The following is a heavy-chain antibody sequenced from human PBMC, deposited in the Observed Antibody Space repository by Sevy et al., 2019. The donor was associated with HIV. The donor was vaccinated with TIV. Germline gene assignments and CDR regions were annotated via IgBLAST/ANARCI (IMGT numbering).Heavy chain of an antibody. Sequence: SSVKVSCKASGYTFTSYYMHWVRQAPGQGLEWMGIINPSGGSTSYAQKFQGRVTMTRDTSTSTVYMELSSLRSEDTAVYYCARGDYYDSSGYYHDAFDIWGQGTMVTVSS. D-gene: IGHD3-22*01. V-gene: IGHV1-46*01. CDR1: GYTFTSYY. CDR3: ARGDYYDSSGYYHDAFDI. J-gene: IGHJ3*02. CDR2: INPSGGST.